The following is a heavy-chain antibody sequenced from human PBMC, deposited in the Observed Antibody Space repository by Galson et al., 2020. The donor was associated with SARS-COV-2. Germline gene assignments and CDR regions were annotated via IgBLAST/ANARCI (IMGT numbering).Heavy chain of an antibody. Sequence: ASVKVSCKASGYTFSTYGINWVRQAPGQGLAWMGWINTNTGNPTYAQGFTGRFVFSLDTSVSTAYLQISSLKAEDTAVYYCARVADTTGSNWFDPWGQGTLVTVSS. CDR2: INTNTGNP. D-gene: IGHD3-22*01. J-gene: IGHJ5*02. V-gene: IGHV7-4-1*02. CDR3: ARVADTTGSNWFDP. CDR1: GYTFSTYG.